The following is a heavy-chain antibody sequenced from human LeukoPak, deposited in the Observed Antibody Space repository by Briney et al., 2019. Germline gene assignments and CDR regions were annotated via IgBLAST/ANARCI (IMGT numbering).Heavy chain of an antibody. CDR3: VKYYGLGAFDI. Sequence: PRGSLRLSCAASGFTFSANGMHWVRQAPGKGLEWVAFIRYDGSNKYYADSVKGRFTISRDNSKNTLSLQMNTLRPEDTALYYCVKYYGLGAFDIWGQGTMVTVSS. CDR1: GFTFSANG. D-gene: IGHD4-17*01. V-gene: IGHV3-30*02. CDR2: IRYDGSNK. J-gene: IGHJ3*02.